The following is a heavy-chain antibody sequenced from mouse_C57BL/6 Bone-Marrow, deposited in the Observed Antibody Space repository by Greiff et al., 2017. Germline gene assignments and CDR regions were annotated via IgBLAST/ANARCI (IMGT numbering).Heavy chain of an antibody. D-gene: IGHD1-1*01. V-gene: IGHV14-2*01. CDR1: GFNIKDYY. J-gene: IGHJ2*01. CDR3: ALITTVVAPDEDY. Sequence: VQLQQSGAELVKPGASVKLSCTASGFNIKDYYMHWVKQRTEQGLEWIGRIDPEVGETKYAPKFQGKATITADTSSNTAYLQLSSLTSEDTAVYYCALITTVVAPDEDYWGQGTTLTVSS. CDR2: IDPEVGET.